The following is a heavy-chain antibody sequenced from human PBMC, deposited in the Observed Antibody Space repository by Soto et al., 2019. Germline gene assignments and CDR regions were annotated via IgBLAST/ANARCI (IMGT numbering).Heavy chain of an antibody. D-gene: IGHD3-10*01. CDR3: ARATYTSGGSPTFAMDV. CDR2: INGGNGYA. CDR1: GYIFSSNA. J-gene: IGHJ6*02. Sequence: ASVKVSCKASGYIFSSNAIHWVRQAPGQELEWMGWINGGNGYAKYSQNFQDRVTLTRDASASTTYMELSSLRSEDTAIFYCARATYTSGGSPTFAMDVWGQGTTVTVSS. V-gene: IGHV1-3*01.